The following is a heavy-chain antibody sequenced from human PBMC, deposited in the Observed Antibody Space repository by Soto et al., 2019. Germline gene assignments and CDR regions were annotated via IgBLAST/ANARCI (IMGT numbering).Heavy chain of an antibody. V-gene: IGHV3-23*01. CDR3: ANGGYSNS. CDR2: ISGSGGST. J-gene: IGHJ4*02. CDR1: GLTFSSYA. D-gene: IGHD4-4*01. Sequence: GWSLRLCCAASGLTFSSYAMSWVRKDPGKGLEWVSAISGSGGSTYYADSVKGRFTISRDNSKNTLYLQMNSLRAEDTAVYYCANGGYSNSWGQGTLVTVSS.